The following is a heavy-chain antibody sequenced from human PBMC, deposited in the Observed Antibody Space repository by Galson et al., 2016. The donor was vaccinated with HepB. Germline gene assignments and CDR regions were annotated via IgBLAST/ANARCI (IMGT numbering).Heavy chain of an antibody. CDR3: ARHCSGGSCYHPDY. Sequence: QSGAEVKKPGESLRISCKTSGYSFTSYWISWVRQMPGNGLEWMGRIDPSGSYTKYSPSFRGHVTISVDKSTSTAYLELTSLKSSDNAMYYCARHCSGGSCYHPDYWGQGTLVTVSS. CDR2: IDPSGSYT. J-gene: IGHJ4*02. V-gene: IGHV5-10-1*01. D-gene: IGHD2-15*01. CDR1: GYSFTSYW.